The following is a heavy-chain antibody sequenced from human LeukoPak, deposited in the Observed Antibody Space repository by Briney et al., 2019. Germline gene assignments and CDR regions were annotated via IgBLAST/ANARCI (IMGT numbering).Heavy chain of an antibody. J-gene: IGHJ4*02. D-gene: IGHD2-2*01. Sequence: GGSLRLSCAASGFTFSSYSMNWVRQAPGKGLEWVSSISSSSSYIYYADSVKGRFTISRDNAKNSPSLQMNSLRAEDTAVYYCARDPRPFGCSTTNCPRYFFDYWGQGTLVTVSS. CDR2: ISSSSSYI. CDR1: GFTFSSYS. CDR3: ARDPRPFGCSTTNCPRYFFDY. V-gene: IGHV3-21*01.